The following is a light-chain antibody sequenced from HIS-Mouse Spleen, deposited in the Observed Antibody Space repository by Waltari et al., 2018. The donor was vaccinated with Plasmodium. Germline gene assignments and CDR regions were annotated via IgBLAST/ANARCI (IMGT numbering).Light chain of an antibody. V-gene: IGLV3-27*01. CDR3: YSAADNNLV. Sequence: SYELTQPSSVSVSPGQTARITCSGDVLAKKYARWFQQKPGQAPVLVIYKDSERPSGIPELCSGSSSGTTVTLTISGAQVEDEADYYCYSAADNNLVFGGGTKLTVL. CDR1: VLAKKY. J-gene: IGLJ3*02. CDR2: KDS.